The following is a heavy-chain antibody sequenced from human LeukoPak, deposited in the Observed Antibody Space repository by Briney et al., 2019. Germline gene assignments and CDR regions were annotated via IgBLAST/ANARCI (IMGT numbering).Heavy chain of an antibody. CDR2: MNPNSGNT. CDR1: GYTFTSYD. D-gene: IGHD3-10*01. Sequence: ASVNVSCKPSGYTFTSYDINWVRQATGQRLKRMGWMNPNSGNTGYAQKFQGRVTITRNTSISTAYMELSSLRSEDTAVYYCARGYGSGSYYRDYYYYYMDVWGKGTTVTVSS. V-gene: IGHV1-8*03. CDR3: ARGYGSGSYYRDYYYYYMDV. J-gene: IGHJ6*03.